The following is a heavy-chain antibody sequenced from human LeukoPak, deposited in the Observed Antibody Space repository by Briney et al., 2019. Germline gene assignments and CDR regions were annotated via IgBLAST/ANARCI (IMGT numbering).Heavy chain of an antibody. Sequence: SETLSLTCTVSGGSISSGSYYWSWIRQPAGKGQEWIGRIYTSGSTNYNPSLKSRVTISVDTSKNQFSLKLSSVTAADTAVYYCARDLRAVAGTAHFDYWGQGTLVTVSS. CDR3: ARDLRAVAGTAHFDY. J-gene: IGHJ4*02. D-gene: IGHD6-19*01. CDR2: IYTSGST. V-gene: IGHV4-61*02. CDR1: GGSISSGSYY.